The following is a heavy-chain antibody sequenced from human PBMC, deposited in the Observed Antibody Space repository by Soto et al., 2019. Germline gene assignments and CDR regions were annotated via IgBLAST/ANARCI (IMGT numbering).Heavy chain of an antibody. CDR1: GFTFSNAW. J-gene: IGHJ6*02. CDR3: TTEWLLRYYYGMDV. V-gene: IGHV3-15*01. Sequence: GSLRLSCAASGFTFSNAWMSWVRQAPGKGLEWVGRIKSKTDGGTTDYAAPVKGRFTISRDDSKNTLYLQMNSLKTEDTAVYYCTTEWLLRYYYGMDVWGQGTTVTVSS. CDR2: IKSKTDGGTT. D-gene: IGHD3-22*01.